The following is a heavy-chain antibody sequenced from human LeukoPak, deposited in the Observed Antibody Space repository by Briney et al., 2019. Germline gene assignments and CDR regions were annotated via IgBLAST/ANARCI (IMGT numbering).Heavy chain of an antibody. Sequence: PSETLSLTCTVSGGSISSSSYYWGWIRQPPGKGLEWIGSIYYSGSTYYNPSLKSRVTISVDTSKNQFSLKLSSVTAADTAVYYCARTFGLRSNPPIVVVPAANDYWGQGTLVTVSS. CDR3: ARTFGLRSNPPIVVVPAANDY. CDR2: IYYSGST. D-gene: IGHD2-2*01. V-gene: IGHV4-39*01. CDR1: GGSISSSSYY. J-gene: IGHJ4*02.